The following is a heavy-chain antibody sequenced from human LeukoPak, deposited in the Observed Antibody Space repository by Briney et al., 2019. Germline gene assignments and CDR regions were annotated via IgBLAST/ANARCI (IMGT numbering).Heavy chain of an antibody. CDR3: ARQDSSWSFDY. J-gene: IGHJ4*02. CDR1: GGSINNYY. CDR2: IYYSGST. D-gene: IGHD6-19*01. Sequence: SETLCLTCTVSGGSINNYYWSWIRQPPGKGLEWIGHIYYSGSTNYNPSLKSRVTISVDTSKNQFSLKLSSVTAADTAVYYCARQDSSWSFDYWGQGTLVTVSS. V-gene: IGHV4-59*08.